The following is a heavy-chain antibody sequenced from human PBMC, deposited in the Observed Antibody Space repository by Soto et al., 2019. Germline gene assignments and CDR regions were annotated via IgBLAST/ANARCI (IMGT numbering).Heavy chain of an antibody. CDR2: IYYSGST. V-gene: IGHV4-59*08. CDR3: AGTVATLVEGWFDP. CDR1: GGSISSYY. J-gene: IGHJ5*02. Sequence: QVQLQESGPGLVKPSETLSLTCTVSGGSISSYYWSWIRQPPGQGLEWIGYIYYSGSTNYNPSLKSRVTISVDTSKNQFSLKLSSVTAADTAVYYCAGTVATLVEGWFDPWGQGTLVTVSS. D-gene: IGHD6-6*01.